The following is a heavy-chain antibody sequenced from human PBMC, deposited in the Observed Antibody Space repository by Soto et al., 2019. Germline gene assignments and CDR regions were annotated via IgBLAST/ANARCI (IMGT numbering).Heavy chain of an antibody. CDR2: FDPEDGET. CDR1: GYTLTELS. CDR3: ATGSGSYFLDWFDP. D-gene: IGHD1-26*01. J-gene: IGHJ5*02. V-gene: IGHV1-24*01. Sequence: QVQLVQSGAEVKKPGASVKVSCKVSGYTLTELSIHWVRQAPGKGLEWMGGFDPEDGETVYAQKFQGRVTMTEDTSTDTAYMELSSLRSDDPAVYYCATGSGSYFLDWFDPWGQGTLVTVSS.